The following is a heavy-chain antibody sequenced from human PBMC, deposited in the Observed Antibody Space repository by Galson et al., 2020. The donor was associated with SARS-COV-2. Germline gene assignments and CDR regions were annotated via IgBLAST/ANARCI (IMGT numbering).Heavy chain of an antibody. CDR2: IHSSGNT. J-gene: IGHJ4*02. V-gene: IGHV4-30-4*01. CDR1: GASISSSSFY. Sequence: SETLSLTCTVSGASISSSSFYWSWIRQTPGTGLEWIGDIHSSGNTYYNPSLMSRGTISVDTSKNQFSLRLSSVTATDTAVYFCARTSSTATREYYFDYWGQGTLVSVSS. CDR3: ARTSSTATREYYFDY. D-gene: IGHD4-17*01.